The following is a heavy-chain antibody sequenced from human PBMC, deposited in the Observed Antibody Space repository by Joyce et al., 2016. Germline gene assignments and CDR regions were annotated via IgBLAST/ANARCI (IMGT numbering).Heavy chain of an antibody. CDR2: FDPEDGET. CDR3: ATGLPQTFFGLVITAYYFDC. V-gene: IGHV1-24*01. D-gene: IGHD3/OR15-3a*01. CDR1: GSDLNELS. Sequence: QVQLVQSGAEVKKPGASVKVSCKVSGSDLNELSMHWVRQAPGKGLEWMGGFDPEDGETIYAQKFQGRVTMTEDTSTDTAYMELSSLRSEDTAVYYCATGLPQTFFGLVITAYYFDCWGQGTLVAVSS. J-gene: IGHJ4*02.